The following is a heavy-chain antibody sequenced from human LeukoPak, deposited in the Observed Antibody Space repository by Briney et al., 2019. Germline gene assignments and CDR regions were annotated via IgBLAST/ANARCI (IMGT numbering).Heavy chain of an antibody. V-gene: IGHV1-24*01. CDR3: ATVLIVGAPYYFDY. CDR1: GYTLTELS. CDR2: FDPEDGET. D-gene: IGHD1-26*01. J-gene: IGHJ4*02. Sequence: GASVKVSCKVSGYTLTELSMHWVRQAPGKGLEWMGGFDPEDGETIYAQKFQGRVTMTENTSTDTAYMELSSLRSEDTAVYYCATVLIVGAPYYFDYWGQGTLVTVSS.